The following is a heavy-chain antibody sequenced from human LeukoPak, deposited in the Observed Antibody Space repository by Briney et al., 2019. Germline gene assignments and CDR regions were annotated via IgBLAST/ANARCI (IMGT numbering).Heavy chain of an antibody. CDR1: GFTFSSYS. D-gene: IGHD2-8*01. V-gene: IGHV3-48*01. CDR2: ISSSSSTI. J-gene: IGHJ6*03. Sequence: GGSLRLSCAASGFTFSSYSMNWVRQAPGKGLEWVSYISSSSSTIYYADSVKGRFTISRDNAKNSLYLQMNSLRAEDTAVYYCARDGRRYCTNGVCSTYYYYYYMDVWGKGTTVTVSS. CDR3: ARDGRRYCTNGVCSTYYYYYYMDV.